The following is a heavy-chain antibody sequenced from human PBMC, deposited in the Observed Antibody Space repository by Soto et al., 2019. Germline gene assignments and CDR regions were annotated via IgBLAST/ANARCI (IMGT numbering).Heavy chain of an antibody. Sequence: GESLKISCAASGFTFSSYAMHWVRQAPGKGLEYVSAISSNGGSTYYANSVKGRFTISRDNSKNTLYLQMGSLRAEDMAVYYCARGKPSARAYYDFWSGYLIYWGQGTLVTVSS. CDR2: ISSNGGST. CDR1: GFTFSSYA. J-gene: IGHJ4*02. V-gene: IGHV3-64*01. CDR3: ARGKPSARAYYDFWSGYLIY. D-gene: IGHD3-3*01.